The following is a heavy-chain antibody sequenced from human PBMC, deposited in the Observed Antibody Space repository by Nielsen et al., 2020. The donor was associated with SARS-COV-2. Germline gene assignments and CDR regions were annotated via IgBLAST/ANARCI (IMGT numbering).Heavy chain of an antibody. CDR2: IYYSGYT. D-gene: IGHD2-15*01. J-gene: IGHJ4*02. Sequence: WIRQPPGKGLEWIGYIYYSGYTNYNPSLKSRVTISVDTSKNQFSLKLSSVTAADTAVYYCARVVEGYCSGGSCTGSYFDYWGQGTLVTVSS. V-gene: IGHV4-59*01. CDR3: ARVVEGYCSGGSCTGSYFDY.